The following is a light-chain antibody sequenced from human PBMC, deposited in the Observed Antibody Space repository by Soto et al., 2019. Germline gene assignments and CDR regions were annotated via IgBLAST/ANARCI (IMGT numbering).Light chain of an antibody. CDR1: QSVLSSSNNKNY. J-gene: IGKJ2*01. CDR3: QQYYNTPLT. Sequence: DIVMTQSPDSLVVSLGERATINCKSSQSVLSSSNNKNYLAWYQQKPGQPPKLLIYWASTRESGVPDRFSGSGSGTDFTLTISSLQAEDVAVYYCQQYYNTPLTFGQGTKLEIK. CDR2: WAS. V-gene: IGKV4-1*01.